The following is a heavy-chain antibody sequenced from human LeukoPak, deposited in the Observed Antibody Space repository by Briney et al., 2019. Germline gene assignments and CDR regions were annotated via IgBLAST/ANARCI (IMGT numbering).Heavy chain of an antibody. CDR2: ISGYNGNT. CDR1: GYTFTSYG. CDR3: ARGGITMVRGDFDP. V-gene: IGHV1-18*01. J-gene: IGHJ5*02. D-gene: IGHD3-10*01. Sequence: ASVKVSCKASGYTFTSYGIIWVRQAPGQGLEWMGWISGYNGNTNYAQTLRGRVTMSTDTSTSTAYMELRSLRPDDTAVYYCARGGITMVRGDFDPWGQGTLATVSS.